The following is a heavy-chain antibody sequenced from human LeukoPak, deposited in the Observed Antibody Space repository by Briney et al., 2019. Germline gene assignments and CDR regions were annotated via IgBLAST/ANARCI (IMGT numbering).Heavy chain of an antibody. CDR2: ISSSSSYI. CDR1: GFTFSSYS. V-gene: IGHV3-21*01. CDR3: AEGYVAGTGEGYFDY. J-gene: IGHJ4*02. D-gene: IGHD6-19*01. Sequence: PGGSLRLSCAASGFTFSSYSMNWVRQAPGKGLEWVSSISSSSSYISYADSVKGRFTISRDNSKNTLYLQMNSLRAEDTAVYYCAEGYVAGTGEGYFDYWGQGTPVTVSS.